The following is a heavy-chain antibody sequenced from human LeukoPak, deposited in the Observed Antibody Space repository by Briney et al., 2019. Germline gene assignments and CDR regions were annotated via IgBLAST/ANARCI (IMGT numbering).Heavy chain of an antibody. J-gene: IGHJ6*03. Sequence: GASVKVSCKASGGTFSNYAISWVRQAPGQGLEWMGGIIPIFATATYAQKFQGRVTITADESTSTAYMEVSSLRSEDTAVYYCAREGNELGYYYMDVWGKGATVTVSS. V-gene: IGHV1-69*13. D-gene: IGHD2-8*01. CDR3: AREGNELGYYYMDV. CDR1: GGTFSNYA. CDR2: IIPIFATA.